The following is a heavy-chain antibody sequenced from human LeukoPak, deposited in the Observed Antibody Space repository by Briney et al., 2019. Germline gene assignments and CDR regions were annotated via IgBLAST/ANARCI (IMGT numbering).Heavy chain of an antibody. D-gene: IGHD3-10*01. J-gene: IGHJ4*02. CDR3: ARTNFYGSGSYYFDY. CDR2: IYYTGNT. CDR1: DDPLSNYY. V-gene: IGHV4-59*01. Sequence: PSETLSLTCTVSDDPLSNYYWGWIRQPPGKGLEWIGYIYYTGNTNYNPSLMSRVTMSVDTSKNQFSLKLSSVTAADTAIYYCARTNFYGSGSYYFDYWGQGTLVTVST.